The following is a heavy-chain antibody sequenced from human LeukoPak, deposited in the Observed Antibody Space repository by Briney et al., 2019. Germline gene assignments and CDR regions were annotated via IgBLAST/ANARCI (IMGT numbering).Heavy chain of an antibody. CDR1: GFTFSSYW. CDR3: ARVYGGNSGGYYYYYGMDV. Sequence: PGGSLRLSCAASGFTFSSYWMSWVRQAPGKGLEWVANIKQDGSEKYYVDSVKGRFTISRDNAKNSLYLQMNSLRAEDTAVYYCARVYGGNSGGYYYYYGMDVWGQGITVTVSS. CDR2: IKQDGSEK. V-gene: IGHV3-7*04. D-gene: IGHD4-23*01. J-gene: IGHJ6*02.